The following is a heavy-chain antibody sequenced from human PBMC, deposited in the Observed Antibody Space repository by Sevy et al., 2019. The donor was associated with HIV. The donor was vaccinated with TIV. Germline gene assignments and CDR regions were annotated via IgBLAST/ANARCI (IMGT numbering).Heavy chain of an antibody. Sequence: GGSLRLSCAASGFTFSSYAMSWVRQAPGKGLEWVSAISGSGGSTYYAASVKGRFTISRDNSQNTLYLQMNSLRAEDTAVYYCAKDLVDYYDSSGYYWVATFDYWGQGTLVTVSS. J-gene: IGHJ4*02. CDR2: ISGSGGST. D-gene: IGHD3-22*01. V-gene: IGHV3-23*01. CDR3: AKDLVDYYDSSGYYWVATFDY. CDR1: GFTFSSYA.